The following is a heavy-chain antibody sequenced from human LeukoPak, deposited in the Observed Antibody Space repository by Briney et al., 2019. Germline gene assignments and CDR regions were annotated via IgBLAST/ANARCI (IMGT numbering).Heavy chain of an antibody. CDR1: GFNLYTNA. J-gene: IGHJ4*02. V-gene: IGHV3-9*01. CDR2: INWKNGFI. Sequence: GRSLRLSCSASGFNLYTNALHWVRQRPGGGLEWVSGINWKNGFIGYADSVRGRFTLSRDYAMQSMYLQMNSLRSEDTALYYCTKVPGCTNCGCHYYLDQWGQGTLVTVSS. D-gene: IGHD2-8*01. CDR3: TKVPGCTNCGCHYYLDQ.